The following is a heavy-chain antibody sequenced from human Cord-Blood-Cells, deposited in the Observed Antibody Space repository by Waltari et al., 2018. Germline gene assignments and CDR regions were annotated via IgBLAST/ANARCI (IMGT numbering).Heavy chain of an antibody. Sequence: QVQLQESGPGLVKPSETLSLTCAVSGYSISSGYYWGWIRQPPGKGLEWIGSIYHSGSTYYNPSRKGRVTISVDTSKNQFSLKLSSVTAADTAVYYCARDTAARDAFDIWGQGTMVTVSS. CDR3: ARDTAARDAFDI. D-gene: IGHD6-6*01. J-gene: IGHJ3*02. CDR2: IYHSGST. CDR1: GYSISSGYY. V-gene: IGHV4-38-2*02.